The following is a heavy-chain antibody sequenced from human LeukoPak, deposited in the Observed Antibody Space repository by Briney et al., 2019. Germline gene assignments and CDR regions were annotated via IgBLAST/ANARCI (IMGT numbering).Heavy chain of an antibody. Sequence: GGSLRLSCAASGLTVSSNYMSWVRQAPGKGLEWVSVIYSGGSTYYADSVKGRFTISRDNAKNSLYLQVNSLRAEDTAVYYCARDLPPRVEMATIGNLDYWGQGTLVTVSS. CDR3: ARDLPPRVEMATIGNLDY. CDR1: GLTVSSNY. CDR2: IYSGGST. V-gene: IGHV3-53*01. J-gene: IGHJ4*02. D-gene: IGHD5-24*01.